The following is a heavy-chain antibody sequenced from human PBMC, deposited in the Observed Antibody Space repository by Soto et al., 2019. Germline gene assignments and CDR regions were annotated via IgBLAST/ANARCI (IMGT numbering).Heavy chain of an antibody. V-gene: IGHV3-13*01. CDR3: ARGCSGTSCPTYYYYMDV. Sequence: GGSLRLSCAASGFTFSSYDMHWVRQATGKGLEWVSAIGTAGDTYYPGSVKGRFTISRENAKNSLYLQMNSLRAGDTAVHYCARGCSGTSCPTYYYYMDVWGKGTTVTVSS. D-gene: IGHD2-2*01. CDR1: GFTFSSYD. J-gene: IGHJ6*03. CDR2: IGTAGDT.